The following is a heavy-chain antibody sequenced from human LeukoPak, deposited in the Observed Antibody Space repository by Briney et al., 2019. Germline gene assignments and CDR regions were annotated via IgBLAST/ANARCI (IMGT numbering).Heavy chain of an antibody. D-gene: IGHD3-10*01. CDR1: GYTFTSYY. CDR2: INPNSGGT. CDR3: ARGGRDYGSGSYYTPYYYYYMDV. V-gene: IGHV1-2*02. Sequence: ASVKVSCKASGYTFTSYYMHWVRQAPGQGLEWMGWINPNSGGTNYAQKFQGRVTMTRDTSISTAYMELSRLRSDDTAVYYCARGGRDYGSGSYYTPYYYYYMDVWGKGTTVTISS. J-gene: IGHJ6*03.